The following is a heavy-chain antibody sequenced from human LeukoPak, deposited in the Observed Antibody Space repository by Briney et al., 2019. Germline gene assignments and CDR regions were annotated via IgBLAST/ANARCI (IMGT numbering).Heavy chain of an antibody. CDR3: ARHRTTVVTPVDY. D-gene: IGHD4-23*01. CDR2: IYHSEST. CDR1: VYSISSGYY. Sequence: SETLSLTCTVYVYSISSGYYWGWIRPPPGKGLQWIGTIYHSESTYYNPSLKSRVTISVDTSKNQFSLKLSSVTAADTAVYYCARHRTTVVTPVDYWGQGTLVTVSS. J-gene: IGHJ4*02. V-gene: IGHV4-38-2*02.